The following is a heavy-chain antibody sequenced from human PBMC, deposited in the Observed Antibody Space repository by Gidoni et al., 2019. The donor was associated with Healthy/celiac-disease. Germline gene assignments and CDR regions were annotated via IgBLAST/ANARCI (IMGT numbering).Heavy chain of an antibody. D-gene: IGHD3-16*01. CDR2: IIPIFGTA. Sequence: QVQLVQSGAAVKKPGSSVKVSCKASGGTFRSYAISWVRQAPGQGLEWMGGIIPIFGTANYAQKFQGRVTITADESTSTAYMELSSLRSEDTAVYYCARDYPVNFGDYYYGMDVWGQGTTVTVSS. V-gene: IGHV1-69*01. CDR3: ARDYPVNFGDYYYGMDV. J-gene: IGHJ6*02. CDR1: GGTFRSYA.